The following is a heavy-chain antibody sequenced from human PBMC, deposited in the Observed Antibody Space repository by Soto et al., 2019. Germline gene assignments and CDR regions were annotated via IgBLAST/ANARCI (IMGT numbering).Heavy chain of an antibody. CDR3: ASNYGSGSYYNSPFDY. Sequence: PSETLSLTCTFSGGSISSYYWSLIRQPPGKGLEWIGYIYYSGSTNYNPSLKSRVTISVDTSKNQFSLKLSSVTAADTAVYYCASNYGSGSYYNSPFDYWGQGTLVTVSS. D-gene: IGHD3-10*01. CDR1: GGSISSYY. J-gene: IGHJ4*02. V-gene: IGHV4-59*01. CDR2: IYYSGST.